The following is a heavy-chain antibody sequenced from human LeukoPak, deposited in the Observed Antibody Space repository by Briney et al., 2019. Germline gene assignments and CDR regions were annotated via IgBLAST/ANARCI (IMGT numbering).Heavy chain of an antibody. V-gene: IGHV3-23*01. Sequence: GGSLRLSCAASGFTFSSYAMSRVRQAPGKGLEWVSAISGSGGSTYYADYVKGRFTISRDNSKNTLYLQMNSLRAEDTAVYYCAKDQSLGLLLIFDYWGQGTLVTVSS. D-gene: IGHD3-22*01. CDR3: AKDQSLGLLLIFDY. CDR2: ISGSGGST. CDR1: GFTFSSYA. J-gene: IGHJ4*02.